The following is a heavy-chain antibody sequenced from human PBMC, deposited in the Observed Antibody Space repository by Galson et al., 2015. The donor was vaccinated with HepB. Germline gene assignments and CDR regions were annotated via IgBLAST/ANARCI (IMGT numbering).Heavy chain of an antibody. CDR2: IKPDGSQT. J-gene: IGHJ4*02. CDR1: GFTFSSYW. D-gene: IGHD3-22*01. Sequence: SLRLSCAASGFTFSSYWMNWVRQAPGKGLEWVASIKPDGSQTWYMNSVKGRFTISRDDAKNSLYLQMNSLRAEDTAVYYCASRTMIVVYWGQGTLVTVSS. V-gene: IGHV3-7*01. CDR3: ASRTMIVVY.